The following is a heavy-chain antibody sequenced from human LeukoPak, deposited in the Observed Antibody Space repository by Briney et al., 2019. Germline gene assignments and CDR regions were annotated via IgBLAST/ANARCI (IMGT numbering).Heavy chain of an antibody. CDR3: ARQVYLDP. CDR1: GFTFSSYS. Sequence: GGSLRLSCAASGFTFSSYSMNWVRQAPGKGLEWVSYISSSSSTIYYADSVKGRFTISRDNAKNSLYLQMNSLRAEDTAVYYCARQVYLDPWGQGTLVTVSS. CDR2: ISSSSSTI. J-gene: IGHJ5*02. D-gene: IGHD1-14*01. V-gene: IGHV3-48*04.